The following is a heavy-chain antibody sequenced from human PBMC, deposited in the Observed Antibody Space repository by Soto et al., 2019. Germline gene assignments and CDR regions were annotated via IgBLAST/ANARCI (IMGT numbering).Heavy chain of an antibody. CDR3: ARVLGRDIAVAGSDF. CDR1: GYTFTSYG. CDR2: ISVYNGNT. D-gene: IGHD6-19*01. J-gene: IGHJ4*02. Sequence: ASVKVSCKASGYTFTSYGISWVRQAPGQGLEWMGWISVYNGNTNYAQKHQGRVTMTTDTSTSTAYMELRSLRSDDTAVYFCARVLGRDIAVAGSDFWGQGTLVTVSS. V-gene: IGHV1-18*01.